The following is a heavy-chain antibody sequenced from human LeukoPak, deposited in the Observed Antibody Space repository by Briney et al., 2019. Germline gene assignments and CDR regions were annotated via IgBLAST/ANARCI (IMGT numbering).Heavy chain of an antibody. CDR1: GFTFGSYA. CDR2: ISWNSGSI. D-gene: IGHD1-20*01. Sequence: GGSLRLSCAASGFTFGSYAMHWVRQAPGKGLEWVSGISWNSGSIGYADSVKGRFTISRDNAKSSLYLQMNSLRAEDTALYYCAKMHNWNYFDYWGQGTLVTVSS. CDR3: AKMHNWNYFDY. V-gene: IGHV3-9*01. J-gene: IGHJ4*02.